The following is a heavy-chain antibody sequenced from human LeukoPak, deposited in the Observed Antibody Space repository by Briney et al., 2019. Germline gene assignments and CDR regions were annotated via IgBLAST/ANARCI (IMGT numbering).Heavy chain of an antibody. CDR3: ARSWFSTGPADY. Sequence: SETLSLTCAVYGGSFSGYYWSWIRQPPGKGLEWIGEINHSGSTNYNPSLKSRVTISVDTSKNQFSLKLTSVTAADTAVYYCARSWFSTGPADYWDQGTLVTVSS. J-gene: IGHJ4*02. D-gene: IGHD6-13*01. CDR2: INHSGST. V-gene: IGHV4-34*01. CDR1: GGSFSGYY.